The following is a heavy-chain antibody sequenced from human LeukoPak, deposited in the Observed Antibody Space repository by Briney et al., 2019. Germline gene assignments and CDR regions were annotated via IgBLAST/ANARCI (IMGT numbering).Heavy chain of an antibody. Sequence: ASVKVSCKVSGYTLTELSMHWVRQAPGKGLEWMGWMNPNSGNTGYAQKFQGRVTITRNTSISTAYMELSSLRSEDTAVYYCASQTPNSGFDYWGQGTLVTVSS. CDR1: GYTLTELS. D-gene: IGHD4-23*01. CDR2: MNPNSGNT. CDR3: ASQTPNSGFDY. J-gene: IGHJ4*02. V-gene: IGHV1-8*03.